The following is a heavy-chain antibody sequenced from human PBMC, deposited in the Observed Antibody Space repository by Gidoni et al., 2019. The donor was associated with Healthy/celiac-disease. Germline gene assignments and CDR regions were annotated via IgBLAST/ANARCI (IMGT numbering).Heavy chain of an antibody. J-gene: IGHJ6*02. CDR3: ARDPGFGLWFGSNPYYYGMDV. CDR1: GYTFTGYY. D-gene: IGHD3-10*01. Sequence: QVQLVQSGAEVKKPGASVKVSCKASGYTFTGYYMHWVRQAPGQGLEGMGWINPNSGGTNYAQKFQGWVTMTRDTSISTAYMELSRLGSDDTAVYYCARDPGFGLWFGSNPYYYGMDVWGQGTTVTVSS. V-gene: IGHV1-2*04. CDR2: INPNSGGT.